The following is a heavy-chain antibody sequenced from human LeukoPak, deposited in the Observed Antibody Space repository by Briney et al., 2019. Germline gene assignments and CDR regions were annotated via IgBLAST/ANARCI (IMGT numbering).Heavy chain of an antibody. J-gene: IGHJ5*02. CDR1: GYTFTGYY. D-gene: IGHD3-3*01. CDR2: INPNNGDT. CDR3: ARDRSSGVAHNWFDP. Sequence: GASVKVSCTASGYTFTGYYMHWVRQAPGQGLEWMGRINPNNGDTNYPQRFQGRVTMTRDTSISTAYMELSRLTSDDTAVYYCARDRSSGVAHNWFDPWGQGTLVTVSS. V-gene: IGHV1-2*06.